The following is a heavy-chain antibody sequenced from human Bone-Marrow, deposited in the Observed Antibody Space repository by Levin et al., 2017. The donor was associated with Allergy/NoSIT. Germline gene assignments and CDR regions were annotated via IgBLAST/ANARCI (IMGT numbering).Heavy chain of an antibody. CDR2: ISSSSSYI. CDR3: ARLALFKQLVMGYYDYMDV. V-gene: IGHV3-21*01. CDR1: GFTFSSYS. D-gene: IGHD6-6*01. Sequence: GESLKISCAASGFTFSSYSMNWVRQAPGKGLEWVSSISSSSSYIYYADSVKGRFTISRDNAKNSLYLQMNSLRAEDTAVYYCARLALFKQLVMGYYDYMDVWGKGTTVTVSS. J-gene: IGHJ6*03.